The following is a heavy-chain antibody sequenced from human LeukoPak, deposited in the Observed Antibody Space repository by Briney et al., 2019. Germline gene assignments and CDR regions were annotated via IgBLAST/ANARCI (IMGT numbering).Heavy chain of an antibody. CDR3: ARHKEFAFDY. V-gene: IGHV4-38-2*01. J-gene: IGHJ4*02. Sequence: KPSETLSLNCAVSGYSISSGYYWGWIRQPPGKGLEWIGRIYHSGSTYYNPSLKSRVTISVDTSKNQFSLRLSSVTAADTAVYYCARHKEFAFDYWGQGTLVTVSS. CDR2: IYHSGST. CDR1: GYSISSGYY.